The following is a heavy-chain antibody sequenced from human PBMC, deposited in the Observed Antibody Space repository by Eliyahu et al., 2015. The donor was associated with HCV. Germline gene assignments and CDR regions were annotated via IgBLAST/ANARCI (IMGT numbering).Heavy chain of an antibody. J-gene: IGHJ4*02. D-gene: IGHD3-3*02. CDR3: ARGIRGMAYFDY. CDR2: ITGSSDTI. Sequence: EVQLVESGGGLVQPGGSLRLFCAASGFTFSSHSMNWVRQAPGKGLEWFSYITGSSDTIHYADSVKGRFTISRDNAKNSLYLQMNSLRDEDTAVYYCARGIRGMAYFDYWGQGTLVTVSS. V-gene: IGHV3-48*02. CDR1: GFTFSSHS.